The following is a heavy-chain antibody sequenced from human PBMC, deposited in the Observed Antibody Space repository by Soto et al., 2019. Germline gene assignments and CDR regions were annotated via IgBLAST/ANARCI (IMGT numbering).Heavy chain of an antibody. D-gene: IGHD3-22*01. CDR2: ISYDGSNK. Sequence: RLSCAASGFTFSSYGMHWVRQAPGKGLEWVAVISYDGSNKYYADSVKGRFTISRDNSKNTLYLQMNSLRAEDTAVYYCAKDYYYDSSGYYWPLGYWGQGTLVTVSS. CDR3: AKDYYYDSSGYYWPLGY. V-gene: IGHV3-30*18. CDR1: GFTFSSYG. J-gene: IGHJ4*02.